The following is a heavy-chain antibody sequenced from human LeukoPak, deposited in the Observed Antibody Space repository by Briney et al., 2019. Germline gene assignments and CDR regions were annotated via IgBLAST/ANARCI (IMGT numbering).Heavy chain of an antibody. J-gene: IGHJ4*02. CDR3: ATDDYGPAGY. Sequence: GGSLRLSCAASGFTFRHYWMSWVRQAPGKGLEWVANIDQDGREKYYVDSVKGRFTISRDNAKNSLYLQMNSLRAEDTAVYYCATDDYGPAGYGGQGTLVTVSS. CDR2: IDQDGREK. D-gene: IGHD4-17*01. CDR1: GFTFRHYW. V-gene: IGHV3-7*01.